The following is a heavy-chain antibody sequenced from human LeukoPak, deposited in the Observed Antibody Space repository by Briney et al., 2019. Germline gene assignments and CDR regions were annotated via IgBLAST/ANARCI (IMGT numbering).Heavy chain of an antibody. CDR2: INHSGST. V-gene: IGHV4-34*01. CDR1: GGSFSGYY. CDR3: ARPGRGYRGAFDI. Sequence: SETLSLTCAVYGGSFSGYYWSWIRQPPGKGLEWIGEINHSGSTNYNPSLKSRVTISVDTSKNQFSLKLSSVTAADTAVYYCARPGRGYRGAFDIWGQGTMVTVSS. D-gene: IGHD5-12*01. J-gene: IGHJ3*02.